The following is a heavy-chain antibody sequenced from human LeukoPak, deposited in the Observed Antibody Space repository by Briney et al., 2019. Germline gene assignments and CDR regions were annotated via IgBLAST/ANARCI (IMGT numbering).Heavy chain of an antibody. CDR1: GHTFTSYD. CDR2: MSPNSGNT. J-gene: IGHJ4*02. V-gene: IGHV1-8*01. Sequence: ASVKVSCKASGHTFTSYDITWVRQAPGQGLEWMGWMSPNSGNTGYAQKFQGRVTMTRNTSITTAYMELSSLTSEDTAVYYCARETTISPYYFDYWGPGSQVTVSP. D-gene: IGHD3-9*01. CDR3: ARETTISPYYFDY.